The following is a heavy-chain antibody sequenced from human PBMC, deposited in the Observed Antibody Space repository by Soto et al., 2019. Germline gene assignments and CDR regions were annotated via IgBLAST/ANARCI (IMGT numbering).Heavy chain of an antibody. CDR3: ATVQTWGYSRYDSDYYYYGMDV. D-gene: IGHD5-12*01. CDR1: GYSFTSYW. J-gene: IGHJ6*02. V-gene: IGHV5-10-1*01. CDR2: IDPSDSYT. Sequence: PGESLKISCKGSGYSFTSYWISWVRQMPGKGLEWMGRIDPSDSYTNYSPSFQGPVTISADKSISTAYLQWSSLKASDTAMYYCATVQTWGYSRYDSDYYYYGMDVWGQGTTVTVSS.